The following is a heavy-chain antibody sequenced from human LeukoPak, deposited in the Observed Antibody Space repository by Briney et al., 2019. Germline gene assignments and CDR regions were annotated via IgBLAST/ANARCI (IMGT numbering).Heavy chain of an antibody. D-gene: IGHD3-9*01. CDR3: ARQGYDILTGYDY. J-gene: IGHJ4*02. V-gene: IGHV4-59*01. Sequence: KTGGSLRLSCAVPGFTFSNAWMSWVRQPPGKGLEWIGYIYYSGSTNYNPSLKSRVTISVDTSKNQFSLKLSSVTAADTVVYYCARQGYDILTGYDYWGQGTLVTVSS. CDR1: GFTFSNAW. CDR2: IYYSGST.